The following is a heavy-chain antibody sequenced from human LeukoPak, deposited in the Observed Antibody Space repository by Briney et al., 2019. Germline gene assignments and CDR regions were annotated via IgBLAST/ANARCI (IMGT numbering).Heavy chain of an antibody. CDR2: IIPIFGTA. Sequence: GPSVKVSCKASGGTFSSFAISWVRQAPGQGLEWMGGIIPIFGTANYAQKFQGRVTITADESTSTAYMELSSLRSEDTAVYYCARGLGSGSYYGYWGQGTLVTVSS. V-gene: IGHV1-69*01. CDR3: ARGLGSGSYYGY. J-gene: IGHJ4*02. D-gene: IGHD1-26*01. CDR1: GGTFSSFA.